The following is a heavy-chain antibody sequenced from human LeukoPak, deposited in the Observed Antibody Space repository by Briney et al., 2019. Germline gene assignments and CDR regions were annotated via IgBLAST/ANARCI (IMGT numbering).Heavy chain of an antibody. D-gene: IGHD6-19*01. CDR2: INHSGST. J-gene: IGHJ2*01. V-gene: IGHV4-34*01. CDR1: GGSFSGYY. CDR3: ARFLEGSSGQHWYFDL. Sequence: SETLSLTCAVYGGSFSGYYCSWIRQPPGTGLEWIGEINHSGSTNYNPSLKSRLTISVHTSKNQFSLRLSSVTAADTAVYYCARFLEGSSGQHWYFDLWGRGTLVTVSS.